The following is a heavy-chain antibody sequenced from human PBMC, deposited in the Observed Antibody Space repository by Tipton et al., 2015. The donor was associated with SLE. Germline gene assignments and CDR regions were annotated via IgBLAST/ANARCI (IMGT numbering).Heavy chain of an antibody. CDR3: ARDPYDSWSDYQATFDY. D-gene: IGHD3-3*01. J-gene: IGHJ4*02. CDR1: GGSISSTSLY. V-gene: IGHV4-39*07. Sequence: TLSLTCTVSGGSISSTSLYWGWIRRPPGKGLEWIGSIFYTGSAYYNPSLKSRVVISVDTSKNQFSLKLTSVTAADTAVYYCARDPYDSWSDYQATFDYWGQGTLATVSP. CDR2: IFYTGSA.